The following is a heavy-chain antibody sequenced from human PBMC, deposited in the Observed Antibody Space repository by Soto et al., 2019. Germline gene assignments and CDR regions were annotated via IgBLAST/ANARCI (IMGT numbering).Heavy chain of an antibody. CDR2: ISAYNGNT. J-gene: IGHJ6*02. Sequence: ASVKVSCKASGYTFTSYGISWVRQAPGQGLEWMGWISAYNGNTNYAQKLQGRVTMTTDTSTSTAYMELRSLRSDDTAVYYCASVGVYYGSGRPYGMDVWGQGTTVTVSS. CDR3: ASVGVYYGSGRPYGMDV. D-gene: IGHD3-10*01. V-gene: IGHV1-18*01. CDR1: GYTFTSYG.